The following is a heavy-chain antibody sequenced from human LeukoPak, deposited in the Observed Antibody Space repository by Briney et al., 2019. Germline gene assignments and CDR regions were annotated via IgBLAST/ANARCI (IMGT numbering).Heavy chain of an antibody. D-gene: IGHD6-19*01. CDR1: GYTFTSYG. CDR3: ARIKHSSGWYRSGYWFDP. Sequence: WASVKVSCKASGYTFTSYGISWVRQAPGQGLEWMGWISAYNGNTNYAQKLQGRVTMTTDTSTSTAYMELRSLRSDDTAVYYCARIKHSSGWYRSGYWFDPWGQGTLVTVSS. J-gene: IGHJ5*02. V-gene: IGHV1-18*01. CDR2: ISAYNGNT.